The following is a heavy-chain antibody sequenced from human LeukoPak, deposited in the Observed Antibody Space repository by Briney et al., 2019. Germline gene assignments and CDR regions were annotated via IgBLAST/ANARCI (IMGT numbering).Heavy chain of an antibody. V-gene: IGHV3-7*01. J-gene: IGHJ6*03. CDR1: GFTFDDYG. CDR3: ARACLEDILTYYYYYYMDV. D-gene: IGHD3-9*01. CDR2: IKQDGSEK. Sequence: PGGSLRLSCAASGFTFDDYGMSWVRQAPGKGLEWVANIKQDGSEKYYVDSVKGRFTISRDNAKNSLYLQMNSLRAEDTAVYYCARACLEDILTYYYYYYMDVWGKGTTVTISS.